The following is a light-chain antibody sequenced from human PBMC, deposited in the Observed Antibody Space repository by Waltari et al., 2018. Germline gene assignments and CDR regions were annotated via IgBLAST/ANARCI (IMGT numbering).Light chain of an antibody. V-gene: IGKV3-20*01. J-gene: IGKJ1*01. CDR1: QSVNNNY. CDR2: GAS. Sequence: EIVLTQSPGTLSLSPGERATLSCRASQSVNNNYLAWYQQIPGQAPRLLIFGASSMATGIPDRVSGSGSGTDFTLTISRLEPEDFAVYYCQQYSIYPWTFGQGTKVESK. CDR3: QQYSIYPWT.